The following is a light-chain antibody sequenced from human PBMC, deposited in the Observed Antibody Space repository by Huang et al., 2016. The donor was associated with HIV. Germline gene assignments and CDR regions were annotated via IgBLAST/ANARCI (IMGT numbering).Light chain of an antibody. J-gene: IGKJ3*01. CDR1: RHIYSY. V-gene: IGKV1-33*01. CDR3: QQYDSLPRT. Sequence: DIQMTQSPSSLSASIGDRVTITCRASRHIYSYLNWYQHRPGKAPKLLIYDAANLEVGVTSRFSGSGSGRNFTLIISSLQPEDFVTYYCQQYDSLPRTFGPGTKV. CDR2: DAA.